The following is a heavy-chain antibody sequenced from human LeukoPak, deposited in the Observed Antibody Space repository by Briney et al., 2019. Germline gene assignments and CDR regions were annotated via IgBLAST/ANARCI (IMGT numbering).Heavy chain of an antibody. J-gene: IGHJ4*02. V-gene: IGHV3-7*01. CDR3: ARGGYDFWSGKTTDY. CDR2: IKQDGSEK. D-gene: IGHD3-3*01. CDR1: GFTFSSYW. Sequence: GGSLRLSCAASGFTFSSYWMSWVRQAPGKGLEWVANIKQDGSEKYYVDSVKGRFTISRDNDKNSLYLQMNSLRAEDTAVYYCARGGYDFWSGKTTDYWGQGTLVTVSS.